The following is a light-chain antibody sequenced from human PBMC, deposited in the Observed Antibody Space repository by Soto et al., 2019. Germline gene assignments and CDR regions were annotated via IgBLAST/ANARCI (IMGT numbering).Light chain of an antibody. CDR1: SSNIGNYY. V-gene: IGLV1-40*01. CDR2: END. J-gene: IGLJ1*01. Sequence: QSVLTQPPSVSAAPGQKVTMSCSGGSSNIGNYYVSWHQQLPGTAPKLLIYENDKRPSGVPDRFSGSKSGTSASLAITGLQAEDEADYYCQSYDSSLSGSRVFGTGTKVTVL. CDR3: QSYDSSLSGSRV.